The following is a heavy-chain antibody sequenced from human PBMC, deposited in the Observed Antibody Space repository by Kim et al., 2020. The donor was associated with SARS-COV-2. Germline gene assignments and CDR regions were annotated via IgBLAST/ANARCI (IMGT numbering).Heavy chain of an antibody. Sequence: ASVKVSCKASGYTFTSYGISWVRQAPGQGLEWMGWISAYNGNTNYAQKLQGRVTMTTDTSTSTAYMELRSLRSDDTAVYYCARDGRMVRGVRDYYYYYGMDVWGQGTTVTVSS. J-gene: IGHJ6*02. CDR1: GYTFTSYG. D-gene: IGHD3-10*01. CDR2: ISAYNGNT. V-gene: IGHV1-18*01. CDR3: ARDGRMVRGVRDYYYYYGMDV.